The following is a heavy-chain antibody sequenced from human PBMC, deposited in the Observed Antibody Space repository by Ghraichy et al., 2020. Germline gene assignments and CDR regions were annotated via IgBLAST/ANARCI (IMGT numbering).Heavy chain of an antibody. CDR1: GFTFSSYS. Sequence: GGSLRLSCAASGFTFSSYSMNWVRQAPGKGLEWVSSISSSSSYIYYADSVKGRFTISRDNAKNSLYLQMNSLRAEDTAVYYCARDLPPSGNWYFDLWGRGTLVTVSS. J-gene: IGHJ2*01. D-gene: IGHD1-26*01. CDR2: ISSSSSYI. CDR3: ARDLPPSGNWYFDL. V-gene: IGHV3-21*01.